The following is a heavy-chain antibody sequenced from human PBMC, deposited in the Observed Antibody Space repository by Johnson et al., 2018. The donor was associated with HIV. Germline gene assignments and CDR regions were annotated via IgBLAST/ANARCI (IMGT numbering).Heavy chain of an antibody. Sequence: QVQLVESGGGLVQPGGSLRLSCAASGFTVSSNYMSWVRQAPGKGLEWVAVISYDGSNKYYADSVKGRFTISRDNSKNTLYLQMNSLRAEDTAVYYCAKDPPGVDDIHAFDIWGQGTMVTVSS. V-gene: IGHV3-30*18. J-gene: IGHJ3*02. CDR3: AKDPPGVDDIHAFDI. CDR1: GFTVSSNY. D-gene: IGHD3-9*01. CDR2: ISYDGSNK.